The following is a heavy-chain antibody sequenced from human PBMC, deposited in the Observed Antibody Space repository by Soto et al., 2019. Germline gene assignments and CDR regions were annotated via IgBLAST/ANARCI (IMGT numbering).Heavy chain of an antibody. D-gene: IGHD1-1*01. J-gene: IGHJ5*02. Sequence: PGESLKISCKASGYTFPNYWISWVRQTPGKGLEWMGKIDPSESETTYSPSLQGHVFISVDNSIDTAYLQWSSLKASDTAIYYCARHTSGVPLWGLGHWGQGTLVTVS. V-gene: IGHV5-10-1*01. CDR3: ARHTSGVPLWGLGH. CDR1: GYTFPNYW. CDR2: IDPSESET.